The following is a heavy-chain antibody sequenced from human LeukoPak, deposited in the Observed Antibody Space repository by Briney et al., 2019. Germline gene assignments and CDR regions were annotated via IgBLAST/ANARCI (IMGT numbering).Heavy chain of an antibody. Sequence: ASVKVSCKASGYTFTGYYMPWVRQAPGQGLEWMGRINPNSGGTNYAQKFQGRVTMTRDTSISTAYMELSRLRSDDTAVYYCARDRWYGDFDYWGQGTLVTVSS. CDR1: GYTFTGYY. V-gene: IGHV1-2*06. CDR3: ARDRWYGDFDY. CDR2: INPNSGGT. D-gene: IGHD3-10*01. J-gene: IGHJ4*02.